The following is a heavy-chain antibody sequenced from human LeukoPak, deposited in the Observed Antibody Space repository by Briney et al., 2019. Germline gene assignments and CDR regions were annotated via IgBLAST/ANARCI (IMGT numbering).Heavy chain of an antibody. Sequence: KISCKGSGYSFTSYWIGWVRQAPGQGLEWMGGIIPIFGTANYAQKFQGRVTITADESTSTAYMELSSLRSEDTAVYYCAMDTAMVISGWGQGTLVTVSS. D-gene: IGHD5-18*01. CDR3: AMDTAMVISG. J-gene: IGHJ4*02. CDR2: IIPIFGTA. CDR1: GYSFTSYW. V-gene: IGHV1-69*01.